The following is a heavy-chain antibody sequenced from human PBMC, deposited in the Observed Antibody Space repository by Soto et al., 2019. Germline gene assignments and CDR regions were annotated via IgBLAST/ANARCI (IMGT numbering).Heavy chain of an antibody. CDR2: IYYSGST. Sequence: QVQLQESGPGLVKPSQTLSLTCTVSGGSISSGGYYWSWIRQHPGKGLEWIGYIYYSGSTYYNPSLKIRVTISVDTSKNQFSLKLSSVTAADTAVYYCATLGYCSSTSCPIDYWGQGTLVTVSS. CDR1: GGSISSGGYY. D-gene: IGHD2-2*01. J-gene: IGHJ4*02. CDR3: ATLGYCSSTSCPIDY. V-gene: IGHV4-31*03.